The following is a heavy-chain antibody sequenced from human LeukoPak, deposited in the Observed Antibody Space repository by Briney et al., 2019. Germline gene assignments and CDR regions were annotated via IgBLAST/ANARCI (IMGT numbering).Heavy chain of an antibody. CDR3: AKAGGGMAAMRTLGAFDI. J-gene: IGHJ3*02. V-gene: IGHV3-23*01. CDR1: GFTVSSFA. D-gene: IGHD5-24*01. CDR2: ISGGGSST. Sequence: PEGSLRLSCGASGFTVSSFAMSWVRQAPGKGLEWVSVISGGGSSTYYADSVKGRFTISRDNSKYTLYLRMNSLRAEDTAIYYCAKAGGGMAAMRTLGAFDIWGQGTVVTVSS.